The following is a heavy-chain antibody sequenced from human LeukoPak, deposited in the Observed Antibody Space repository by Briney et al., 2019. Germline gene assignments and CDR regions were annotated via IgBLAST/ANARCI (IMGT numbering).Heavy chain of an antibody. D-gene: IGHD3-10*01. J-gene: IGHJ4*02. CDR3: ARQPDYYGSGSPTDY. Sequence: PSETLSLTCTVSGGSINSYYWSWIRQPPGKGLEWIGHVFYTGSSNYNPSLQSRVTISLDRSKNQFSLRLTSVTAADTAVYYCARQPDYYGSGSPTDYWGQGTLVTVSS. CDR1: GGSINSYY. V-gene: IGHV4-59*08. CDR2: VFYTGSS.